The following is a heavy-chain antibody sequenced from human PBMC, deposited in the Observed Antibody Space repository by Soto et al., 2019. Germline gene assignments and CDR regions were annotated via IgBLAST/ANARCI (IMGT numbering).Heavy chain of an antibody. CDR3: SRLLYYYDSSGYYPLYAFDI. CDR1: GGCRGRSN. CDR2: IYYSWST. V-gene: IGHV4-59*08. Sequence: SETLSLGCTVYGGCRGRSNWTWARLPMEKGLEFIGYIYYSWSTNYNPSLKSRVTISVDTSKYQFSLKLSSVTAADTAVYYCSRLLYYYDSSGYYPLYAFDIWGQGTMVT. J-gene: IGHJ3*02. D-gene: IGHD3-22*01.